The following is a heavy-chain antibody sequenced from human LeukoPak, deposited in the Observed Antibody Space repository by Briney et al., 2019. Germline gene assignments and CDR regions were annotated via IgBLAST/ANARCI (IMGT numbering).Heavy chain of an antibody. V-gene: IGHV4-59*08. CDR3: ARHEGSYYDSYLIY. J-gene: IGHJ4*02. Sequence: PSETLSLTCTVSGGSISSYYWSWIRQPPGKGLEWIGYIYYSGSTNYNPSLKSRVTISVDTSKNQFSLKLSSVTAADTAVYYCARHEGSYYDSYLIYWGQGTLVTVSS. CDR2: IYYSGST. CDR1: GGSISSYY. D-gene: IGHD3-22*01.